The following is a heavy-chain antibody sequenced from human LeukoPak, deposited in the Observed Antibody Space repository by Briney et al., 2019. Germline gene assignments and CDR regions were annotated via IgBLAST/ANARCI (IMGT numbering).Heavy chain of an antibody. CDR3: ARGSDYGDFRHLDAFDI. D-gene: IGHD4-17*01. Sequence: GGSLRLSCAASGFTFSSYGMHWVRQAPGKGLEWVAVIWYDGSNKYYADSVKGRFTISRDNSKNTLYLQMNSLRAEDTAVYYCARGSDYGDFRHLDAFDIWGQGTMVTVSS. CDR2: IWYDGSNK. V-gene: IGHV3-33*01. CDR1: GFTFSSYG. J-gene: IGHJ3*02.